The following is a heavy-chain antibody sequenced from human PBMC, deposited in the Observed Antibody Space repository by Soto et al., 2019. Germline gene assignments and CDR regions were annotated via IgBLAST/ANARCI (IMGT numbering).Heavy chain of an antibody. CDR3: ARDGYKTGSVVAATPFHPRPDDP. D-gene: IGHD2-15*01. Sequence: VAAVKVSCKACGYTFTSYGISWVRQAPGQGLEWMGWISAYNGNTNYAQKLQGRVTMTTDTSTSTAYMELRSLRSDDTAVYYYARDGYKTGSVVAATPFHPRPDDPWGQGTLVTVSS. CDR2: ISAYNGNT. V-gene: IGHV1-18*01. CDR1: GYTFTSYG. J-gene: IGHJ5*02.